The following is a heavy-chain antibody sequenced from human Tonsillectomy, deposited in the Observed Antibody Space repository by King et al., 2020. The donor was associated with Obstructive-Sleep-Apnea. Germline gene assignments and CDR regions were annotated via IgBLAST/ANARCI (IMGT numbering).Heavy chain of an antibody. J-gene: IGHJ4*02. D-gene: IGHD6-19*01. CDR1: GFTFSSYA. Sequence: QLVQSGGGVVQPGRSLRLSCAASGFTFSSYAMHWVRQAPGKGLEWVAVISYDGSNKYYADSVKGRFTISRDNSKNTLYLQMNSLRTEDTAVYYCARTLSTVSGTSPFDYWGQGTLVTVSS. CDR2: ISYDGSNK. CDR3: ARTLSTVSGTSPFDY. V-gene: IGHV3-30*04.